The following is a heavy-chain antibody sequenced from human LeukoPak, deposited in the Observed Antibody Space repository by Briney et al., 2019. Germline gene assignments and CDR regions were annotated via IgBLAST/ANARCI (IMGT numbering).Heavy chain of an antibody. CDR3: AGGIRGVYSGDYFDY. Sequence: GGSLRLSCAASGFTFSSYWMHWVRHAPGKGLVWVSRINSDGSSTIYADSVKGRFTISRDNAKNTLYLQMNSLRAEDTAVYYCAGGIRGVYSGDYFDYWGQGTLVTVSS. CDR2: INSDGSST. CDR1: GFTFSSYW. V-gene: IGHV3-74*01. J-gene: IGHJ4*02. D-gene: IGHD3-10*01.